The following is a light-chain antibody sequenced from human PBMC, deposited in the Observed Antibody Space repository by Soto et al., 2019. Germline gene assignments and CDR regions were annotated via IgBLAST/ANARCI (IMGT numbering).Light chain of an antibody. CDR1: SNDVGGYDF. Sequence: QSALTQPRSVSGSPGQSVTISCTGSSNDVGGYDFVSWYQQKPGKAPKLMICDVTKRPSGVPDRFSGSKSGDTASLTISGLQAEDEADYYCCSYAGTYPVVFGGGTKVTVL. CDR2: DVT. V-gene: IGLV2-11*01. J-gene: IGLJ2*01. CDR3: CSYAGTYPVV.